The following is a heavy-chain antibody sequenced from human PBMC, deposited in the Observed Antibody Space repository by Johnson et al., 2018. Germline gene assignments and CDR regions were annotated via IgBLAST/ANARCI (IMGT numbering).Heavy chain of an antibody. Sequence: VQLQQSGGGLVKPGGSLRVSCAASGFTFSSYTMNWVRQAPGKGLQWVSSITSSSTYMFHADSVKGRFTISRDHAKNSLSLQMNSLRAEDTVVYYCARSDLVELGSGSFKITAVDIWGQGTVVTVSS. CDR2: ITSSSTYM. CDR1: GFTFSSYT. D-gene: IGHD3-10*01. J-gene: IGHJ3*02. V-gene: IGHV3-21*01. CDR3: ARSDLVELGSGSFKITAVDI.